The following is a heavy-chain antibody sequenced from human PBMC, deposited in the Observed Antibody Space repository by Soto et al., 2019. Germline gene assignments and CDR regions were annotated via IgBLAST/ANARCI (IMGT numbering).Heavy chain of an antibody. D-gene: IGHD3-10*01. CDR3: ARQTGGS. J-gene: IGHJ5*02. V-gene: IGHV4-39*01. Sequence: QLQLQESGPGLVKPSETLSLTCTVSGDSISNSPYYWGWIRQPPGKGLEWLGSFHYDGSTYYNPSLKSRVTIFVDTSQNQFSLQMKSVTAADTAVYYCARQTGGSWGQGTLVTVSS. CDR1: GDSISNSPYY. CDR2: FHYDGST.